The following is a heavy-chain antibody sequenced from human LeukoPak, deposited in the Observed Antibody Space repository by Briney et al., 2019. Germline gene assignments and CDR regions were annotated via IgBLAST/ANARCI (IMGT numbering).Heavy chain of an antibody. J-gene: IGHJ4*02. CDR1: GYTFTSYG. V-gene: IGHV1-18*01. Sequence: ASVKVSCKASGYTFTSYGISWVRQAPGQGLEWMGWISAYNGNTNYAQKLQGRVTMTTDTSTSTAYMELRGLRSDDTAVYYCARVFSLTPSSYYYDSSGSPFDYWGQGTLVTVSS. CDR3: ARVFSLTPSSYYYDSSGSPFDY. D-gene: IGHD3-22*01. CDR2: ISAYNGNT.